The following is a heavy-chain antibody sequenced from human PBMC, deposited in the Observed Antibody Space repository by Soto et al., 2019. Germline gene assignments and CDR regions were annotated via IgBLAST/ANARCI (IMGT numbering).Heavy chain of an antibody. CDR1: GFTFDDYA. CDR2: ISWNSGSI. CDR3: AKDKLSGSSWYLSFDI. Sequence: GGSLRLSCAASGFTFDDYAMHWVRQAPGKGLEWVSGISWNSGSIGYADSVKGRFTISRDNAKNSLYLQMNSLRAEDTALYYCAKDKLSGSSWYLSFDIWGQGTMVTVSS. V-gene: IGHV3-9*01. J-gene: IGHJ3*02. D-gene: IGHD6-13*01.